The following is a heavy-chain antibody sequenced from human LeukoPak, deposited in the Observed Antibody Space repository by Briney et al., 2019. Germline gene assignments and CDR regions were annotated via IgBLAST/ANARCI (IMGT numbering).Heavy chain of an antibody. J-gene: IGHJ4*02. CDR3: DSGCYPRGSPRIDY. CDR1: GGSISSYY. Sequence: SETLSLTCTVSGGSISSYYWSWIRQPPGKGLEWIGYIYYSGSTNYNPSLKSRVTISVDTSKNQFSLKLSSVTAADTAVYYCDSGCYPRGSPRIDYWGQGTLVTVSS. V-gene: IGHV4-59*08. CDR2: IYYSGST. D-gene: IGHD3-22*01.